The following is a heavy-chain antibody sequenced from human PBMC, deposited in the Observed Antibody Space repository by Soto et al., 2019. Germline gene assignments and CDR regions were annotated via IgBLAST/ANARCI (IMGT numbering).Heavy chain of an antibody. J-gene: IGHJ5*02. D-gene: IGHD6-19*01. Sequence: ASVKVSCKASGYTFTSYGISWVRQAPGQGLEWMGWISAYNGNTNYAQKLQGRVTMTTDTSTSTAYMELRSLRSDDTAVSYCARDPGVAGTVWFDPWGQGTLVTVSS. CDR1: GYTFTSYG. V-gene: IGHV1-18*01. CDR2: ISAYNGNT. CDR3: ARDPGVAGTVWFDP.